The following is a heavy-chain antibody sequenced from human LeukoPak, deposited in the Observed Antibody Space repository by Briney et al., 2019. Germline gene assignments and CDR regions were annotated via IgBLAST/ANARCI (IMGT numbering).Heavy chain of an antibody. V-gene: IGHV1-69*05. Sequence: ASVKVSCKASGGTFSSYAISWVRQAPGQGLEWMGRIIPIFGTANYAQKFQGRVTITTDESTSTAYMELSSLRSEDTDVYYCARDSVAGFTRGGLDYWGQGTLVTVSS. CDR3: ARDSVAGFTRGGLDY. CDR2: IIPIFGTA. CDR1: GGTFSSYA. J-gene: IGHJ4*02. D-gene: IGHD6-19*01.